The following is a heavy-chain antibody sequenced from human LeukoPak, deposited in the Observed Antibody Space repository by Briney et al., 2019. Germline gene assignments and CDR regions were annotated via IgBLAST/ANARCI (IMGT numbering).Heavy chain of an antibody. Sequence: PGGSLRLSCAASGFTFSSYAMSWVRQAPGKGLEWVSVIYSGGSTYYADSVKGRFTISRDNSKNTLYLQMNSLRAEDTAVYYCARGRPPLYSNYIYYYGMEVWGQGTTVTVSS. CDR2: IYSGGST. CDR1: GFTFSSYA. D-gene: IGHD4-11*01. V-gene: IGHV3-53*01. J-gene: IGHJ6*02. CDR3: ARGRPPLYSNYIYYYGMEV.